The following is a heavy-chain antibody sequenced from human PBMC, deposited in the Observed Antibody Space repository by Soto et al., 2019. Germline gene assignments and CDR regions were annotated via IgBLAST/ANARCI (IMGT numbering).Heavy chain of an antibody. CDR3: AKERYGDYDY. V-gene: IGHV3-23*01. CDR2: VSESGAST. CDR1: GFRFSSYA. D-gene: IGHD4-17*01. Sequence: EVQLLESGGGWVQPGGSLRLSCAASGFRFSSYAMSWVRQVPGKGLEWVASVSESGASTYHADSVKGRFTISRDNSKNTLFLQMNSLRAEDTAVYYCAKERYGDYDYWGQGTMVTISS. J-gene: IGHJ4*02.